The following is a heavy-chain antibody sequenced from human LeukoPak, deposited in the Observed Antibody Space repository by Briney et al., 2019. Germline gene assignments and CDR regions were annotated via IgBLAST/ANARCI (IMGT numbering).Heavy chain of an antibody. J-gene: IGHJ4*02. D-gene: IGHD2-15*01. CDR1: GFTFAKFA. V-gene: IGHV3-23*01. CDR2: ISGSGIVT. Sequence: GGSLRLSCAISGFTFAKFAMSWVRQAPGKGLEWVSTISGSGIVTYYADSVKGRFTISRDNSKNSLYLQMNNLRAEDTAVYYCAREGVGYYLDQWGQGTLVTVSS. CDR3: AREGVGYYLDQ.